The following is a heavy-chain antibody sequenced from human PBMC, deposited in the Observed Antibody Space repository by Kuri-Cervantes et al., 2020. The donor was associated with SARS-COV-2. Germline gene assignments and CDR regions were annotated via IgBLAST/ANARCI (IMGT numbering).Heavy chain of an antibody. V-gene: IGHV3-7*01. CDR2: IKQGGSEK. Sequence: GESLKISCAASGFTFSSYWMSWVRQAPGKGLEWVANIKQGGSEKYYVDSVKGRFTISRDNAKNSLYLQMNSLRAEDTAVYYCASTASGSAAPFDYWGQGTLVIVSS. D-gene: IGHD2-2*01. CDR1: GFTFSSYW. CDR3: ASTASGSAAPFDY. J-gene: IGHJ4*02.